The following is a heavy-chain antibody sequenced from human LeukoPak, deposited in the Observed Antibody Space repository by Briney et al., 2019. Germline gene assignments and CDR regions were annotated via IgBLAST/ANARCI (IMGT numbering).Heavy chain of an antibody. J-gene: IGHJ4*02. CDR2: FDPEDGET. V-gene: IGHV1-24*01. CDR3: ATVGDSSGYYYLSFDY. D-gene: IGHD3-22*01. Sequence: GASVKLSCKVSGDTLTELSMHWVRQAPGKGLEWMGGFDPEDGETIYAQKFQGRVTMTEDTSTDTAYMELSSLRSEDTAVYYCATVGDSSGYYYLSFDYWGQGTLVTVSS. CDR1: GDTLTELS.